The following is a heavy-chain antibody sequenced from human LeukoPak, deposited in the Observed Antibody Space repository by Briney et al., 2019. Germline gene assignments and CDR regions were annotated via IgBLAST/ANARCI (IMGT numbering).Heavy chain of an antibody. CDR3: ARLHAFDI. Sequence: GESLRISCQGSVYNFNTYWIGWVRQMPGKGLEWMGIIYPGDSETRYNPSLQGQVTISADKSISTAYLQWSSLKASDTAMYYCARLHAFDIWGQGTMVTVSS. V-gene: IGHV5-51*01. J-gene: IGHJ3*02. CDR2: IYPGDSET. CDR1: VYNFNTYW.